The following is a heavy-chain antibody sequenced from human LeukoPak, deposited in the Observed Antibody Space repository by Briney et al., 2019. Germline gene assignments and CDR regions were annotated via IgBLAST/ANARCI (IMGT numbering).Heavy chain of an antibody. J-gene: IGHJ4*02. Sequence: TLSLTCTVSGVSISTPGYYWNWIRQHPGKGLEWIGYIYYSGSSYYNPSLRSRVTVSVDTSKNQFSLKLNSVTAADTAVYYCANGGSYCGADCYLPAFDFWGQGTLVTVSS. CDR1: GVSISTPGYY. D-gene: IGHD2-21*02. V-gene: IGHV4-31*03. CDR3: ANGGSYCGADCYLPAFDF. CDR2: IYYSGSS.